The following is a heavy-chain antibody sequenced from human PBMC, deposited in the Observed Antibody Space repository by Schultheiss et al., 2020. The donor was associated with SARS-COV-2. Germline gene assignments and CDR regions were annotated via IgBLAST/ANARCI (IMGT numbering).Heavy chain of an antibody. D-gene: IGHD3-3*01. Sequence: SETLSLTCAVYGGSFSGYYWSWIRQPPGKGLEWIGEINHSGSTNYNPSLKSRVTISVVTSKNQFSLKLSSVTAADTAVYYCARLENGYIDYWGQGTLVTVSS. CDR3: ARLENGYIDY. CDR1: GGSFSGYY. V-gene: IGHV4-34*01. J-gene: IGHJ4*02. CDR2: INHSGST.